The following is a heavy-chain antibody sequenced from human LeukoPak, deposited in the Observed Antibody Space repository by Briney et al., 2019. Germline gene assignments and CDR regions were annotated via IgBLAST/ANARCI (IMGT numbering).Heavy chain of an antibody. CDR3: TTDREVAAAGYDY. CDR1: GFTFRSYD. V-gene: IGHV3-13*01. Sequence: PGGSLRLSCAASGFTFRSYDMHWVRQAPGKGLEWVSGIGTAGEIYYQGSVKGRFTISRENAKNSLYLQMNSLRAGDTAVYYCTTDREVAAAGYDYWGQGTLVTVSS. J-gene: IGHJ4*02. CDR2: IGTAGEI. D-gene: IGHD6-13*01.